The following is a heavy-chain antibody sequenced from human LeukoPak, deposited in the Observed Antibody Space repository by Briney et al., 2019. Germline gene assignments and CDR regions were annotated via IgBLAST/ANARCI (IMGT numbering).Heavy chain of an antibody. CDR1: GGSISSGGYY. Sequence: SETLSLTCTVSGGSISSGGYYWSWIRQHPGKGLEWIGYIYYSGSTYYNPSLKSRVTISVDTSKNQFSLKLSSVTAADTAVYYCARGWFGESPYFDYWGQGTLVTVSS. V-gene: IGHV4-31*03. D-gene: IGHD3-10*01. CDR2: IYYSGST. J-gene: IGHJ4*02. CDR3: ARGWFGESPYFDY.